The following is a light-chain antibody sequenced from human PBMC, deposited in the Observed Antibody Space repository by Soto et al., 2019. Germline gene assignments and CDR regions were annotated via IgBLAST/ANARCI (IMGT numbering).Light chain of an antibody. CDR2: EVS. Sequence: QSALTQPASVSGSPGQSGTISCTGTRSDVGAYNYVSWYQQHPGKAPKLMIYEVSNRPSGVSNRFSGSKSGNTASLTISGLQAEDEGDYYCSSYTSGSTWVFGGRTKLTVL. CDR1: RSDVGAYNY. CDR3: SSYTSGSTWV. V-gene: IGLV2-14*01. J-gene: IGLJ3*02.